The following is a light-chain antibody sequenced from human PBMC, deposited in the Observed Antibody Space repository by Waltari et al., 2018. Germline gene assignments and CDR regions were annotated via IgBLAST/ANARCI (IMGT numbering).Light chain of an antibody. CDR3: QQRISWPLT. CDR1: HSVREY. CDR2: DAS. J-gene: IGKJ4*01. Sequence: EIVLTQSPATLSLSPGERATLSCRASHSVREYLAWYQQRPGQAPRLLIYDASNRATGVPARFSGTGYETDFTLTINNLEPEDFAVYYRQQRISWPLTFGGGSKVEIK. V-gene: IGKV3-11*01.